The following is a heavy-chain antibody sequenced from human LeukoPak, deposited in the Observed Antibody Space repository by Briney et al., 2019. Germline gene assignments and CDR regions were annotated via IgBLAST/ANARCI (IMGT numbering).Heavy chain of an antibody. CDR1: GGSISSYY. D-gene: IGHD5-24*01. J-gene: IGHJ4*02. CDR3: ATIGGDGYTTFDY. V-gene: IGHV4-59*01. CDR2: IYYSGST. Sequence: PSETLSLTCTVSGGSISSYYWSWIRQPPGKGLEWIGYIYYSGSTNYNPSLKSRVTISVDTSKKQFSLKLSSVTAADTAVYYCATIGGDGYTTFDYWGQGTLVTVSS.